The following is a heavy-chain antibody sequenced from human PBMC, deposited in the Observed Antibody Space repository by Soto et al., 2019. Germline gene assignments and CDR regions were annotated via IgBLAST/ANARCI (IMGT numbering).Heavy chain of an antibody. D-gene: IGHD4-4*01. CDR3: AKRRGDHSNYSWGIDV. CDR2: ISYDGRHK. CDR1: GFTFRNYG. Sequence: QVQLVESGGGVVQPGRSLRLSCAASGFTFRNYGMHWVRQAPGKGLVWVTVISYDGRHKYYADSVKGRFTISRDNSKNTVYLEMNSLRDEDTAVYYCAKRRGDHSNYSWGIDVWGQGTTVTVSS. V-gene: IGHV3-30*18. J-gene: IGHJ6*02.